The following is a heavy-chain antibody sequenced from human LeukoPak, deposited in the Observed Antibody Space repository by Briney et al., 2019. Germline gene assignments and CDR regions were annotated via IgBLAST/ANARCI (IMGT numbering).Heavy chain of an antibody. D-gene: IGHD6-13*01. CDR3: AKDMSPRIAAAGTRVDY. CDR1: GFTFDDYA. Sequence: GRSLRLSCAASGFTFDDYAMHWVRQAPGKGLEWVSGISWNSGSIGYADSVKGRFTISRDNAKNSLYLQMNSLRAEDTALYYCAKDMSPRIAAAGTRVDYWGQGTLVTVSS. J-gene: IGHJ4*02. V-gene: IGHV3-9*01. CDR2: ISWNSGSI.